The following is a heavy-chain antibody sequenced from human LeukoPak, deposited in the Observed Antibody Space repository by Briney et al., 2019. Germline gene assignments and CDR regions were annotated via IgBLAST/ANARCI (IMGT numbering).Heavy chain of an antibody. D-gene: IGHD2-8*01. V-gene: IGHV4-31*03. Sequence: PSETLSLTCTVSGGPISSGGYYWNWIRQHPGKGLEWIGYIYNSGSTYYNPSLKSRSTISLDTSKNQFSLKLSSVTAADTAVYYCARGYCTNGVCSSDYFDFWGQGTLVTVSS. J-gene: IGHJ4*02. CDR3: ARGYCTNGVCSSDYFDF. CDR1: GGPISSGGYY. CDR2: IYNSGST.